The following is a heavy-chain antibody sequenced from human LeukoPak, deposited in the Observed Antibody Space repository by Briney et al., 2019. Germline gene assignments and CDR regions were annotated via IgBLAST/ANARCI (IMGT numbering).Heavy chain of an antibody. CDR3: ASVTVGATYFDY. CDR2: IIPIFGTA. Sequence: SVKVSCKASGGTFSGYAISWVRQAPGQGLEWMGGIIPIFGTANYAQKFQGRVTITADESTSTAYMELSSLRSEDTAVYYCASVTVGATYFDYWGQGTLVTVYS. CDR1: GGTFSGYA. J-gene: IGHJ4*02. V-gene: IGHV1-69*13. D-gene: IGHD1-26*01.